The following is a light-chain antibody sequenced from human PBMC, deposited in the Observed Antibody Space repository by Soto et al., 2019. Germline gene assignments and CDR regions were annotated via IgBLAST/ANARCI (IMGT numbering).Light chain of an antibody. CDR3: QQYYSSPLS. CDR2: WAS. V-gene: IGKV4-1*01. Sequence: DIVMTQSPDSLAVSLGERATINCKSSQSVLYSSNYQNYLAWYQQKPGQPPKLIIYWASTRESGVPDRFSGSGSGTDFTLTISSLQAEDVAVYYCQQYYSSPLSFGGGTKVEIK. CDR1: QSVLYSSNYQNY. J-gene: IGKJ4*01.